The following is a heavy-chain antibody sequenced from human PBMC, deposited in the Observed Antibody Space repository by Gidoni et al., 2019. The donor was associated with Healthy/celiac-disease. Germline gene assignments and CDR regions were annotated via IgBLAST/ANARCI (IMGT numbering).Heavy chain of an antibody. V-gene: IGHV1-24*01. J-gene: IGHJ4*02. CDR1: GYTLTELS. Sequence: QVQLVQSGAEVKKPGASVKVSCKVSGYTLTELSMHWVRQAPGKGLEWMGGFDPEDGETIYAQEFQGRVTMTEDTSTDTAFMELSSLRSDDTAVYYCATAKARHYTIDAVFWVQGTLVTVSS. CDR3: ATAKARHYTIDAVF. CDR2: FDPEDGET. D-gene: IGHD4-4*01.